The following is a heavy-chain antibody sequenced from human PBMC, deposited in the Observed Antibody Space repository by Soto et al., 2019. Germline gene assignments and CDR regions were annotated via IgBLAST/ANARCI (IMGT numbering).Heavy chain of an antibody. CDR1: GYRFTSYW. Sequence: GVSLKISCQGAGYRFTSYWISWVRQLTGKGLEWMGRIDPSDSDTNYSPSFQGQVTISADKSISTAYLQWSSLKASDTAMYYCARLGPVTTTYYYYGMDVWGQGTTVTVSS. V-gene: IGHV5-10-1*04. D-gene: IGHD4-17*01. CDR3: ARLGPVTTTYYYYGMDV. J-gene: IGHJ6*02. CDR2: IDPSDSDT.